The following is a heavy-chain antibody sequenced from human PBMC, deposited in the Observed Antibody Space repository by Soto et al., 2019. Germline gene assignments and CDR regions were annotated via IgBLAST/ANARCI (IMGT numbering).Heavy chain of an antibody. V-gene: IGHV4-4*07. CDR1: AGSISTYS. J-gene: IGHJ4*02. CDR2: MYSDGST. Sequence: QVHLQASGPGLVKPSETLSLTCTVSAGSISTYSWSLIRQPAGQGLEWIGRMYSDGSTTYYPSLKSRVTMSVHTSRRQFSLRLNSLTAADTAVYYCAREARGGYSGIFDYWGQGTLVTVSS. D-gene: IGHD5-12*01. CDR3: AREARGGYSGIFDY.